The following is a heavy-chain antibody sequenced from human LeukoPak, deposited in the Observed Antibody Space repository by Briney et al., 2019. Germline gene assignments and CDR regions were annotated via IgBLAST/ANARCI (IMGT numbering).Heavy chain of an antibody. J-gene: IGHJ5*02. CDR3: VRGVGYTLLS. Sequence: GGSLRLSCADSGLTFGTSAMHWARQAPGKGLEWVAVVSFDGSNEKDADSVRGRFTISRDNSKKMLYLQMNSLSREDTAVCYCVRGVGYTLLSWGQGTLVTVSS. CDR2: VSFDGSNE. V-gene: IGHV3-30-3*01. CDR1: GLTFGTSA. D-gene: IGHD1-1*01.